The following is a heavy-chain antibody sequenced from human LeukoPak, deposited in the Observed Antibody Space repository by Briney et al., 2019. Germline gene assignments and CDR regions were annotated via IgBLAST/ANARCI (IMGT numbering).Heavy chain of an antibody. CDR2: MNPNSGNT. J-gene: IGHJ4*02. V-gene: IGHV1-8*02. Sequence: ASVKVSCKASGYTFTGYYMHWVRQATGQGLEWMVWMNPNSGNTGYAQKFQGRVTMTRNTSISTAYIELSSLRSEDTAVYYCARVSDFWSGSYFDYWGQGTLVTVSS. CDR3: ARVSDFWSGSYFDY. D-gene: IGHD3-3*01. CDR1: GYTFTGYY.